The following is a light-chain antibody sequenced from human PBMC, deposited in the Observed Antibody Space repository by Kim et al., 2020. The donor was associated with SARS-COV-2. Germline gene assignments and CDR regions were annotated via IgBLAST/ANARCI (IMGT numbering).Light chain of an antibody. CDR1: QSVSSN. V-gene: IGKV3-15*01. CDR3: QQYNNWPQT. CDR2: GAS. J-gene: IGKJ1*01. Sequence: VSPGERATLSCRASQSVSSNLAWYQQKPGQTPRLLIYGASTRSTGIPARFSGSGSGTEFTLTISRLQSEDFAVYYCQQYNNWPQTFGQGTKVDIK.